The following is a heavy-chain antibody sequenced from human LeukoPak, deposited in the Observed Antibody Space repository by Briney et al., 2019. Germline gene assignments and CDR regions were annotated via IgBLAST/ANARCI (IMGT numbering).Heavy chain of an antibody. V-gene: IGHV3-21*01. CDR3: ARADILTGYYNFDY. D-gene: IGHD3-9*01. CDR1: GFTFSSYA. CDR2: ISSSSSYI. Sequence: GGSLRLSCAASGFTFSSYAMSWVRQAPGKGLEWVSSISSSSSYIYYADSVKGRFTISRDNAKNSLYLQMNSLRAEDTAVYYCARADILTGYYNFDYWGQGTLVTVSS. J-gene: IGHJ4*02.